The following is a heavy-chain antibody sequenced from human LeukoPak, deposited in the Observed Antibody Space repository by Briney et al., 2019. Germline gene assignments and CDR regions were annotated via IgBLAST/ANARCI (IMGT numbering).Heavy chain of an antibody. J-gene: IGHJ4*02. CDR1: GYTFTSYG. CDR2: ISAYNGNT. V-gene: IGHV1-18*01. CDR3: ARDRDFWSGYPTGPLDC. D-gene: IGHD3-3*01. Sequence: ASVKVSCKASGYTFTSYGISWVRQAPGQGLEWMGWISAYNGNTNYAQKLQGRVTMTTDTSTSTAYMELRSLRSDDTAVYYCARDRDFWSGYPTGPLDCWGQGTLVTVSS.